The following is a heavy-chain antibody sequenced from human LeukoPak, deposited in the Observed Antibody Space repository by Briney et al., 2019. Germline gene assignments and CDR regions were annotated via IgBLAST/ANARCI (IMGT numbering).Heavy chain of an antibody. CDR1: GYSFTNYW. Sequence: GGSLKISCKGSGYSFTNYWIGWVRQMPGKGLEWMGVIYPGDSDTRYSPSFQGQVTISADKSISTAYLQWNSLKASDTAMYYCARAGNYGDRSFDYWGQGTPVTVSS. V-gene: IGHV5-51*01. CDR2: IYPGDSDT. CDR3: ARAGNYGDRSFDY. J-gene: IGHJ4*02. D-gene: IGHD4-17*01.